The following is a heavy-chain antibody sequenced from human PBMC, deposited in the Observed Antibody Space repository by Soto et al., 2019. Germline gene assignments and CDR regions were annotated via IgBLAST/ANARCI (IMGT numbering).Heavy chain of an antibody. CDR3: ARGLILWFGELSRWGGYYYYMDV. CDR1: GGSFSGYQ. J-gene: IGHJ6*03. Sequence: QVHLQQWGAGLLKPSETLSLTCAVYGGSFSGYQWTWIRQTPGKGLEWIGEINDSGNINYNPSLKSRVTILVDTAKKQISLKLSSVTAADTAVYYCARGLILWFGELSRWGGYYYYMDVWGKGTTVTVSS. D-gene: IGHD3-10*01. V-gene: IGHV4-34*01. CDR2: INDSGNI.